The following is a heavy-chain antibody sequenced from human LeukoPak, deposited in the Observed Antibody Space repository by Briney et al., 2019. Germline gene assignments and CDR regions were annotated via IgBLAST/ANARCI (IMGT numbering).Heavy chain of an antibody. Sequence: GESLKISCKGSGYSFTNHWSGWVRQMPGKGLEWMGIIYPGDSETRYSPSFQGQVTMSVDNSISTAYLQWSSLKASDTAMYYCARLAGSGSYWAFDYWGQGTLVTVSS. CDR1: GYSFTNHW. CDR3: ARLAGSGSYWAFDY. J-gene: IGHJ4*02. CDR2: IYPGDSET. V-gene: IGHV5-51*01. D-gene: IGHD3-10*01.